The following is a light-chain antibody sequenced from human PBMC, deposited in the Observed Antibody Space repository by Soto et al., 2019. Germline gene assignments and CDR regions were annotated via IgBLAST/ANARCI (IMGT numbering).Light chain of an antibody. CDR3: CSYAGSSTHVV. J-gene: IGLJ2*01. CDR1: SSDVGNYNL. CDR2: EGS. Sequence: QSVLTQPASVSGSPGQSITISCTGTSSDVGNYNLVSWYQQHPGKAPKLMIYEGSKRPSGVSNRFSGSKSGNTASLTTSGLQAEDEADYYCCSYAGSSTHVVFGGGTKVTVL. V-gene: IGLV2-23*01.